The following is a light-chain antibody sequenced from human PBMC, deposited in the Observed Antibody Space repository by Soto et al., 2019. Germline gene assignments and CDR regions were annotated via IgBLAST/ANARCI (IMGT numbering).Light chain of an antibody. CDR1: QSVSTY. CDR3: QQSYTTPPL. V-gene: IGKV1-39*01. Sequence: DIQMTQSPSSLSASVGDRVTITCRASQSVSTYLHWYQQKSGNAPKLMMYAAYSLQSRGQSRFSGGGSRTDFTLTIRNQQLEDFATYYCQQSYTTPPLFGQGTKVEIK. CDR2: AAY. J-gene: IGKJ1*01.